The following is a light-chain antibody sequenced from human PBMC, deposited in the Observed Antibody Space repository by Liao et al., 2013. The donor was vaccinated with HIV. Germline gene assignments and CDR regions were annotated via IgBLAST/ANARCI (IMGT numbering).Light chain of an antibody. CDR1: KLGEKY. CDR3: QAWDSNTVV. V-gene: IGLV3-1*01. CDR2: QDN. J-gene: IGLJ2*01. Sequence: SYELTQPPSVSVSPGQTASITCSGHKLGEKYTYWYQQKPGQSPVLVIYQDNQRPSGIPERFSGSNSGNTATLTISGTQAMDEADYYCQAWDSNTVVFGGGTKLTV.